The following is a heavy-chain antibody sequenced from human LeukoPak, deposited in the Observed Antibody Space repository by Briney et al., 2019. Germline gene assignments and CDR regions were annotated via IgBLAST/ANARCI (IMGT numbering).Heavy chain of an antibody. CDR2: IDTSRSN. Sequence: SETLSLTCSVSGDSISSGTYYWSWLGQPAGKGLESIGRIDTSRSNSYNPSLKRRVTITVDTYKTQFSLKLTAVTAADTAVDYCARGGGATRIDYWGQGTLVTVSS. D-gene: IGHD5-12*01. V-gene: IGHV4-61*02. J-gene: IGHJ4*02. CDR3: ARGGGATRIDY. CDR1: GDSISSGTYY.